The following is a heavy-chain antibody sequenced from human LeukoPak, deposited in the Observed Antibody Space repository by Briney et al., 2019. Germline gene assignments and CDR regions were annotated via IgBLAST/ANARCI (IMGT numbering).Heavy chain of an antibody. Sequence: GGSLRLSCAASGFSFTSYAMTWVRQAPGKGLEWVSTISHSGVSTYYADSVKGRFTISRDKSKNTLYLQMNSLRVEDTAVYYCAGRPIASGNYAGMDVWGKGTTVTVSS. CDR3: AGRPIASGNYAGMDV. J-gene: IGHJ6*04. D-gene: IGHD3-10*01. V-gene: IGHV3-23*01. CDR2: ISHSGVST. CDR1: GFSFTSYA.